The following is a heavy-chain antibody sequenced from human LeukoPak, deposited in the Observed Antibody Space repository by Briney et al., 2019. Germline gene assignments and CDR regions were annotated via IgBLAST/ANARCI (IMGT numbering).Heavy chain of an antibody. J-gene: IGHJ4*02. CDR1: GYSINSGFY. CDR2: IYHSATT. Sequence: SETLPLTCTVSGYSINSGFYWGWLRQPPGKGLEWIGNIYHSATTHYNSSLKSRVTISVDTSKNQLSLKLSSVTAADTAVYYCARAVGLTQGGTFDYWGQGTLVTVSS. V-gene: IGHV4-38-2*02. D-gene: IGHD1-1*01. CDR3: ARAVGLTQGGTFDY.